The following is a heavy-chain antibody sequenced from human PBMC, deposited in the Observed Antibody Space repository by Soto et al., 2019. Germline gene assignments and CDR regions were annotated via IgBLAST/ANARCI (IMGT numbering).Heavy chain of an antibody. CDR1: GFLFSGYA. Sequence: GGSLRLSCAPSGFLFSGYAMHWVRQTPGKGLEWVAVISYDGKEKYYADSAEGRFTISRESSGVTLYLQMSSLRVEDTAVYYCARGRGLAARPQHLDHWGQGTLVTVSS. J-gene: IGHJ4*02. CDR3: ARGRGLAARPQHLDH. V-gene: IGHV3-30*04. CDR2: ISYDGKEK. D-gene: IGHD6-6*01.